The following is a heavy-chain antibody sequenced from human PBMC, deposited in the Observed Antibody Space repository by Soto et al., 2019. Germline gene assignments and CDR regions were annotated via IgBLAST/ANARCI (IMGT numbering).Heavy chain of an antibody. CDR1: GYTFTSYY. D-gene: IGHD5-12*01. V-gene: IGHV1-46*01. CDR3: ARVEMATIKGNAFDI. J-gene: IGHJ3*02. Sequence: ASVKVSCKASGYTFTSYYMYWVRPAPGQGLEWMGIINPSGGSTSYAQKFQGRVTMTRDTSTSTVYMELSSLRSEDTAGYYCARVEMATIKGNAFDIWGQGTMVTVSS. CDR2: INPSGGST.